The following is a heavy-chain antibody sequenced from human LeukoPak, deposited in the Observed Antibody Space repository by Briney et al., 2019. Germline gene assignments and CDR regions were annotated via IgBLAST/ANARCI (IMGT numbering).Heavy chain of an antibody. CDR2: ITPMFGAT. D-gene: IGHD2-2*01. Sequence: SVKVSCKASGGTFSSYSISWVRQAPGQGLEWMGGITPMFGATNYAQKFQGRVTINADESTSTAYMELRSLRSDDTAVYFCARVTPIVVVPTTTQQGGDFYYMDVWGKGTAVTVSS. V-gene: IGHV1-69*01. J-gene: IGHJ6*03. CDR3: ARVTPIVVVPTTTQQGGDFYYMDV. CDR1: GGTFSSYS.